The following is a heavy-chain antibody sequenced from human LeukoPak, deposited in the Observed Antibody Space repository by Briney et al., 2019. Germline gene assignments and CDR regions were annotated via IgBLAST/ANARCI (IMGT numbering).Heavy chain of an antibody. Sequence: SETLSLTCAVYGGSFSGYYWSWIRQPPGKGLEWIGEINHSGSTNYNPSLTSRVTISVDTSKNQFSLKLSSVTAADTAVYYCARGLGHWMITFGGDSNWFDPWGQGTLVTVSS. CDR1: GGSFSGYY. CDR2: INHSGST. D-gene: IGHD3-16*01. J-gene: IGHJ5*02. V-gene: IGHV4-34*01. CDR3: ARGLGHWMITFGGDSNWFDP.